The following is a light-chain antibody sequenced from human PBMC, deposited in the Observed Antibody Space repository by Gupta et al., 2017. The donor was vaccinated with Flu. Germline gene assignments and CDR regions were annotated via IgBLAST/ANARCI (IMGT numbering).Light chain of an antibody. V-gene: IGKV1-5*03. J-gene: IGKJ1*01. Sequence: DIQMTQPPSTLSASVGDRVTITCRASQSISSWFAWYQQKPGQAPKLLIYKASSLESGVPSRFSGSGSGTEFTLTISSLQPDDFAAYYCQQDNSYSWTFGQGTKVEIK. CDR2: KAS. CDR1: QSISSW. CDR3: QQDNSYSWT.